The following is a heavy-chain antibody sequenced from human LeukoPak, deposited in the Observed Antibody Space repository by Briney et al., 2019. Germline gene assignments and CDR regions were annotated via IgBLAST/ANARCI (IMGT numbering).Heavy chain of an antibody. V-gene: IGHV3-11*01. J-gene: IGHJ4*02. D-gene: IGHD5-24*01. CDR1: RFTFSDYY. Sequence: GGSLRLSCAASRFTFSDYYMSWIRQAPGKGLEWVSSITHSGRTIYYAASVKGRFTISRDNAKNSLYLQMNSLRDEDTAVYYCARVVGRWESDYWGQGTLVTVYS. CDR3: ARVVGRWESDY. CDR2: ITHSGRTI.